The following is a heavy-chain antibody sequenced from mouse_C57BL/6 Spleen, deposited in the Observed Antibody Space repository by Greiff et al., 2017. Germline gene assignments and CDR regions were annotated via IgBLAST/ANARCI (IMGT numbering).Heavy chain of an antibody. V-gene: IGHV1-52*01. D-gene: IGHD1-1*01. CDR2: IDPSDSET. J-gene: IGHJ3*01. Sequence: VKLQQPGAELVRPGSSVKLSCKASGYTFTSYWMHWVKQRPIQGLEWIGNIDPSDSETHYNQKFKDKATLTVDKSSSTAYMQLSSLTSEDSAVYYCARNYGSSYGFAYWGQGTLVTVSA. CDR1: GYTFTSYW. CDR3: ARNYGSSYGFAY.